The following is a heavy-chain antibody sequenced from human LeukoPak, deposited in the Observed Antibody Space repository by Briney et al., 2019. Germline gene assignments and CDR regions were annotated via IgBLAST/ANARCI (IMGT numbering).Heavy chain of an antibody. D-gene: IGHD6-19*01. Sequence: GGSLRLSCAASGFTFSSYWMSWVCQAPGKGLEWVANIKEDAGEIYYVDSVKGRFTISRDNSKNTLYLQMNSLRAEDAAVYYCESLSWYSSGWYPFDYWGQGTLVTVSS. CDR3: ESLSWYSSGWYPFDY. V-gene: IGHV3-7*01. CDR1: GFTFSSYW. CDR2: IKEDAGEI. J-gene: IGHJ4*02.